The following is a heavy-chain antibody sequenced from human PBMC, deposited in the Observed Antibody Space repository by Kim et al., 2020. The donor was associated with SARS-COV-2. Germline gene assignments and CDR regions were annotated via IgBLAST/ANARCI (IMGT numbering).Heavy chain of an antibody. Sequence: SETLSLTCTVSGGSISSSGYYWGWIRQPPGKGLEWIGTICYSGSTYYNPSLKSRVTISVDTSKNQFSLKLSSVTAADTAVYYCAREGITMFRGVIENWFDPWGQGTLVTVSS. V-gene: IGHV4-39*07. J-gene: IGHJ5*02. CDR1: GGSISSSGYY. CDR3: AREGITMFRGVIENWFDP. CDR2: ICYSGST. D-gene: IGHD3-10*01.